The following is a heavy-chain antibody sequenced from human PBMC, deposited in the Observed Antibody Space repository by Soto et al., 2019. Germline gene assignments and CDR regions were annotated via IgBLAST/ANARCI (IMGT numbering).Heavy chain of an antibody. J-gene: IGHJ6*02. D-gene: IGHD3-22*01. CDR2: MNPNSGNT. CDR3: ARGGGQYYDSSGYFKDYYYYRMDG. V-gene: IGHV1-8*01. CDR1: GYTFTSYD. Sequence: GASVKVSCKASGYTFTSYDINWVRQATGQGLEWMGWMNPNSGNTGYAQKFQGRVTMTRNTSISTAYMELSSLRSEDTAVYYCARGGGQYYDSSGYFKDYYYYRMDGWGQGNTVTVSS.